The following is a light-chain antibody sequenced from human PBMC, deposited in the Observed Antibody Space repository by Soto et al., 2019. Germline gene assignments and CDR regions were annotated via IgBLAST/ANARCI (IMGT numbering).Light chain of an antibody. V-gene: IGKV1-5*01. CDR3: QQYNSYSTT. Sequence: IQLTQSPSSLSASVGDRVTITCRASQSISSWLAWYQQKPGKAPKLLIYDASSLESGVPSRFSGSGSGTEFTLTISSLQPDDFATYDCQQYNSYSTTFGQGTKVDIK. CDR2: DAS. CDR1: QSISSW. J-gene: IGKJ1*01.